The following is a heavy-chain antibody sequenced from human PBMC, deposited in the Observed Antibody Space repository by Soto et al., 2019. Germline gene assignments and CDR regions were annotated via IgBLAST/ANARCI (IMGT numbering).Heavy chain of an antibody. V-gene: IGHV3-30*18. Sequence: QVQLVESGGGVVQPGRSLRLSCAASGFTFSTHGMHWVRQAPGKGLEWVAIISYDGSKKYYADSVKGRLTISRDNSKSTLYLQMNSLRAEDTAVYYCAKDRVESGLGEVDYWGQGTLVTVSS. CDR1: GFTFSTHG. CDR2: ISYDGSKK. CDR3: AKDRVESGLGEVDY. D-gene: IGHD3-16*01. J-gene: IGHJ4*02.